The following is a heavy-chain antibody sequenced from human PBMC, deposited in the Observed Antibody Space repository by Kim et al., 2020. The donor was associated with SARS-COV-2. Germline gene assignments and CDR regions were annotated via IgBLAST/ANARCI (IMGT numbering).Heavy chain of an antibody. D-gene: IGHD3-10*01. V-gene: IGHV4-39*01. CDR3: ARRQRLITMVRGVISCWFDP. CDR2: IYYSGST. J-gene: IGHJ5*02. Sequence: SETLSLTCTVSGGSISSSSYYWGWIRQPPGKGREWIGSIYYSGSTYYNPSLKSRVTISVDTSKNQFSLKLSSVTAADTAVYYCARRQRLITMVRGVISCWFDPWGQGTLVTVSS. CDR1: GGSISSSSYY.